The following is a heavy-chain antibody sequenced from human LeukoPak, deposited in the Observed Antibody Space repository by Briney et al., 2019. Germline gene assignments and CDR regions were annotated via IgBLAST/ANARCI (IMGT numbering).Heavy chain of an antibody. CDR3: AKDRYSSWYSRWGVFDY. J-gene: IGHJ4*02. D-gene: IGHD6-13*01. V-gene: IGHV3-30*02. Sequence: PGGSLRLSCAASGFAFSSYGMHWVRQAPGKGLGWVAFIRYDGSKKYYADSVKGRFTISRDNSKNTLYLQMNSLRAEDTAVYYCAKDRYSSWYSRWGVFDYWGQGTLVTVSS. CDR1: GFAFSSYG. CDR2: IRYDGSKK.